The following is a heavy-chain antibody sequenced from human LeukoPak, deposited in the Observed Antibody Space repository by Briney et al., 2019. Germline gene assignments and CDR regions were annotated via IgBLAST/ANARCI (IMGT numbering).Heavy chain of an antibody. CDR1: GGSISSGSYY. CDR2: IYTSGST. V-gene: IGHV4-61*02. CDR3: ARGLVATIEVGYYYYMDV. D-gene: IGHD5-12*01. J-gene: IGHJ6*03. Sequence: PSETLSLTCTVSGGSISSGSYYWSWIRQPAGKGLEWIGRIYTSGSTNYNPSLKSRVTISVDPSKNQFSLKLSSVTAADTAVYYCARGLVATIEVGYYYYMDVWGKGTTVTVSS.